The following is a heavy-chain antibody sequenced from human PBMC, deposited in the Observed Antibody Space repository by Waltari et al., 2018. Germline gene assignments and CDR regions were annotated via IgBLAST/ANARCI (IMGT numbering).Heavy chain of an antibody. Sequence: EVQLVESGGGLIQPGGSLRLSCAASGFTVSGKYMIWVRQAPGKGLEWVSVIYSGGSTYYADSVKGRVAISRDTSTNTLYLQMNSLRAEDTAVYYCGSGSAWYGYFDLWGRGTLVIVSS. CDR3: GSGSAWYGYFDL. CDR1: GFTVSGKY. D-gene: IGHD6-19*01. CDR2: IYSGGST. J-gene: IGHJ2*01. V-gene: IGHV3-53*01.